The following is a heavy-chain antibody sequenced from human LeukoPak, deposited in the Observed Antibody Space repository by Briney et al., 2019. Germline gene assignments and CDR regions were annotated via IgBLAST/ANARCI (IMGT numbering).Heavy chain of an antibody. CDR1: GFTFSNYG. Sequence: PGGSLRLSCAASGFTFSNYGMHWVRQAPGKGLEWVAIISYDGSNKYYADSVKGRFTISRDNSKNTLFLQMNSLRAEDTAVYYCARGRWLQSRPIDYWGQGTLVTVSS. CDR2: ISYDGSNK. D-gene: IGHD5-24*01. J-gene: IGHJ4*02. CDR3: ARGRWLQSRPIDY. V-gene: IGHV3-30*03.